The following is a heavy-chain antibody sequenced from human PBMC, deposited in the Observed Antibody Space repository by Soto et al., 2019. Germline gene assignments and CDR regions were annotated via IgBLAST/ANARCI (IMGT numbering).Heavy chain of an antibody. D-gene: IGHD3-10*01. CDR3: ARGERFSRSLFDR. V-gene: IGHV4-34*01. CDR2: VNHSGEA. CDR1: GGSFRNYY. Sequence: SETLSLTCGVYGGSFRNYYWIWVRQPPAKGLEWIGEVNHSGEATYNPSLQSRVSISLDTSIKHFSLKMTSVTAADTAIYFCARGERFSRSLFDRWGQGTQGTASS. J-gene: IGHJ5*02.